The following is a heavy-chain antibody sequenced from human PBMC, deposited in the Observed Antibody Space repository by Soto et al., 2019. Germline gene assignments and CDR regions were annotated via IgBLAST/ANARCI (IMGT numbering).Heavy chain of an antibody. V-gene: IGHV3-30-3*01. J-gene: IGHJ6*02. Sequence: LRLSCAASGFTFSSYAMHWGRQAPGKGLELGAGISYDGSNKYYADSVKGRFNISRDNSKNTLYLQMDRLRGEDTAVYYCARDPQIWRFWSGYPLRSSYYYGMDVWGQGTTVTVSS. CDR2: ISYDGSNK. D-gene: IGHD3-3*01. CDR3: ARDPQIWRFWSGYPLRSSYYYGMDV. CDR1: GFTFSSYA.